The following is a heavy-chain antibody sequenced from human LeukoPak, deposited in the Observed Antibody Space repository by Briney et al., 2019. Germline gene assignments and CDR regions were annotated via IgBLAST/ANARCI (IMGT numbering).Heavy chain of an antibody. CDR3: ARDFSIFGVAHFDY. J-gene: IGHJ4*02. CDR2: ISSSSSYI. D-gene: IGHD3-3*01. Sequence: PGGSLRLSCAASGFTFSSYSMNWVRQAPGKGLEWVSSISSSSSYIYYADSVKGRFTISRDNAKNSLYLQMNSLRAEDTAVYYCARDFSIFGVAHFDYWGQGTLVTVSS. CDR1: GFTFSSYS. V-gene: IGHV3-21*01.